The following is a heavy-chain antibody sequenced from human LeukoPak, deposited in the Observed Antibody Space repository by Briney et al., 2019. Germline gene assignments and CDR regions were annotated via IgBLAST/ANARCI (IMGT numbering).Heavy chain of an antibody. J-gene: IGHJ4*02. CDR2: ISGSGGST. CDR3: AKEGLWSSNGLPFDY. Sequence: QDGGSLRLSCVASGFTFSSYAMNWVRQAPGKGLEWVSGISGSGGSTNYADSVKGRFTISRDNSKNTLYLQMNGLKAEDTAVYYCAKEGLWSSNGLPFDYWGQGTLVTVSS. D-gene: IGHD6-19*01. CDR1: GFTFSSYA. V-gene: IGHV3-23*01.